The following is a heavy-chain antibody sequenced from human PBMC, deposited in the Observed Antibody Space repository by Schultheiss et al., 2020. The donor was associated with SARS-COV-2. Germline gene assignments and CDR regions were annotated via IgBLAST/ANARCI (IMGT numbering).Heavy chain of an antibody. Sequence: GGSLRLSCAASGFTFSNYAMHWVRQAPGKGLEWVAVIWYDGSKKYYADSVKGRFTISRDNSKNTLYLQMNSLRAEDTAVYYCARGSGTRSLPPVSYYYYYGMDVWGQGTTVTVSS. CDR3: ARGSGTRSLPPVSYYYYYGMDV. D-gene: IGHD3-10*01. V-gene: IGHV3-33*01. CDR1: GFTFSNYA. J-gene: IGHJ6*02. CDR2: IWYDGSKK.